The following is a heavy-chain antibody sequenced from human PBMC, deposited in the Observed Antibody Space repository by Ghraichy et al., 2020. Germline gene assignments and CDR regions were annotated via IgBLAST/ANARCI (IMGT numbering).Heavy chain of an antibody. CDR3: ATAGFRITMVRGVKLYNWCDP. D-gene: IGHD3-10*01. Sequence: ASVKVSCKASGYTFTCYYMHWVRQAPGQGLEWMGRINPNSGGTNYAQKFQGRVTMTRDTSISTAYMELSRLRSDDTAVYYCATAGFRITMVRGVKLYNWCDPWGQGTLVTXSS. V-gene: IGHV1-2*06. CDR2: INPNSGGT. CDR1: GYTFTCYY. J-gene: IGHJ5*02.